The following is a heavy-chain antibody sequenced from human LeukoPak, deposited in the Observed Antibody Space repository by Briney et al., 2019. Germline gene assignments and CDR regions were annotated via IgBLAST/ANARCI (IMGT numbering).Heavy chain of an antibody. Sequence: GGSLRLSCAAAGFTFSSYAMSWVRQAPGKGREWGSAISGSGGSTYHADSVKGRFTISRDNSKNTLDLQMNSLRAEDTAVYYCAKGGNYCTSTSCPPVDYWGQGTLVTVSS. CDR2: ISGSGGST. J-gene: IGHJ4*02. D-gene: IGHD2-2*01. V-gene: IGHV3-23*01. CDR1: GFTFSSYA. CDR3: AKGGNYCTSTSCPPVDY.